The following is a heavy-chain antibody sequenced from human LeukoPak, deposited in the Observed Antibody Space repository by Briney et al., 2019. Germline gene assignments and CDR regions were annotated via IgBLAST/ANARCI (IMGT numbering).Heavy chain of an antibody. J-gene: IGHJ4*02. CDR3: TTYYYDSSGFDY. CDR1: GFTFSRYA. D-gene: IGHD3-22*01. CDR2: IKSKTDGGTT. Sequence: GGSLRLSCAVSGFTFSRYAMHWVRQAPGKGLEWVGRIKSKTDGGTTDYAAPVKGRFTISRDDSKNTLYLQMNSLKTEDTAVYYCTTYYYDSSGFDYWGQGTLVTVSS. V-gene: IGHV3-15*01.